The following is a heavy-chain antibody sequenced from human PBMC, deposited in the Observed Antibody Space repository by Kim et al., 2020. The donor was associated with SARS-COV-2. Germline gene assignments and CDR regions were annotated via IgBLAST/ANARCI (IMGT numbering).Heavy chain of an antibody. V-gene: IGHV4-39*07. J-gene: IGHJ1*01. CDR1: GGSISSSSYY. CDR2: IYYSGST. Sequence: SETLSLTCTVSGGSISSSSYYWGWIRQPPGKGLEWIGSIYYSGSTYYNPSLKSRVTISVDTSKNQFSLKLSSVTAADTAVYYCARVSYCGGDCPEYFQHWGQGTLVTVSS. CDR3: ARVSYCGGDCPEYFQH. D-gene: IGHD2-21*02.